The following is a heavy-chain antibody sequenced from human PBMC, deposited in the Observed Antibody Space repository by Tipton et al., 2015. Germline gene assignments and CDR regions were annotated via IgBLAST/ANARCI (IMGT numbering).Heavy chain of an antibody. CDR2: IHHGGST. V-gene: IGHV4-4*02. Sequence: TLSLTCSVSGDSISSSNWWSWVRQPPGKGLEWIGEIHHGGSTNYNPSLKSRVTMSVDTSKNQFSLHLSSVTAADTAVYYCARELHIAGLFYYYYGMDVWGQGATVTVSS. D-gene: IGHD6-13*01. CDR1: GDSISSSNW. CDR3: ARELHIAGLFYYYYGMDV. J-gene: IGHJ6*02.